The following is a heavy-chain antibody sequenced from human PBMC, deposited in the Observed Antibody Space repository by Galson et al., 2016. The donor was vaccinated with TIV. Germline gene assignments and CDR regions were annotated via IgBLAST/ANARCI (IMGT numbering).Heavy chain of an antibody. V-gene: IGHV3-9*01. CDR1: GFTFDDYA. CDR3: AKDSRPDASMDYFYYSGMDV. D-gene: IGHD5-18*01. J-gene: IGHJ6*02. CDR2: TNWEGNSV. Sequence: SLRLSCAASGFTFDDYAMHWVRQAPGKGLEWVSSTNWEGNSVDYADSVRGRFTISRDNAKKSLYLQTNSLRPEDTALYYCAKDSRPDASMDYFYYSGMDVWGQGTAVTVSS.